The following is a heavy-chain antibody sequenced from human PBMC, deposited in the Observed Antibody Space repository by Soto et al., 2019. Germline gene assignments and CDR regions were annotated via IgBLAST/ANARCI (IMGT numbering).Heavy chain of an antibody. CDR2: IIPISETT. CDR3: ARSQGSSTSLEIYYYYYYGMDV. D-gene: IGHD2-2*01. J-gene: IGHJ6*02. V-gene: IGHV1-69*01. CDR1: GGTFSSYA. Sequence: QVQLVQSGAEVKKPGSSVKVSCKASGGTFSSYAIIWVRQAPGQGLEWMGGIIPISETTNYAQKFQGRVTITADESKSTAYMELSSMRSEDTAVYYCARSQGSSTSLEIYYYYYYGMDVWGQGTTLTVSS.